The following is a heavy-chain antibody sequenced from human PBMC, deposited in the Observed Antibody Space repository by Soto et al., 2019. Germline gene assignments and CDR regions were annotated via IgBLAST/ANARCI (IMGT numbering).Heavy chain of an antibody. J-gene: IGHJ6*02. Sequence: PGGSLRLSCVASGFIFSTSAMSWVRQAPGKGREWVSAISGSGGRPYYADSVKGRFTISRDNSKNTLYLEMNSLRAEDTAVYYCAKGPTIFGVIIVAEYYYGMDVWGQGTTVTVSS. CDR1: GFIFSTSA. CDR3: AKGPTIFGVIIVAEYYYGMDV. V-gene: IGHV3-23*01. D-gene: IGHD3-3*01. CDR2: ISGSGGRP.